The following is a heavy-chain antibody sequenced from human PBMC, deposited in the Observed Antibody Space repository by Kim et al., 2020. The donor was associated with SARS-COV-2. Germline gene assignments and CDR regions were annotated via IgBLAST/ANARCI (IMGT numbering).Heavy chain of an antibody. V-gene: IGHV3-23*01. D-gene: IGHD1-26*01. Sequence: GGSLRLSCTASGFTFSSYGMTWVRQVPGKGLEWVSSISGSGDNTYYADSVKGRFTISRDNSVNTLYLQINNLRAEDTAVYSCARSSSGIYYRWFDPCGQGTLVTVSS. CDR2: ISGSGDNT. CDR1: GFTFSSYG. J-gene: IGHJ5*02. CDR3: ARSSSGIYYRWFDP.